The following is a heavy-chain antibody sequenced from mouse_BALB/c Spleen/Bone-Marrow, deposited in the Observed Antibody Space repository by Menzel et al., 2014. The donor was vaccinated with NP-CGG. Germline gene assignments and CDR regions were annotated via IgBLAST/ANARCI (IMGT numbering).Heavy chain of an antibody. CDR2: IDPANGNT. D-gene: IGHD1-1*01. CDR3: ARYRYYGSSYAMDY. CDR1: GFNIKDTY. J-gene: IGHJ4*01. Sequence: EVQLQQSGAELVKPGASVKLSCTASGFNIKDTYMYWVKQRPEQGLEWIGRIDPANGNTKYDPKFQGKATIPADTSSNTAYLQLSSLTSEDTAVYYCARYRYYGSSYAMDYWGQGTSVTVSS. V-gene: IGHV14-3*02.